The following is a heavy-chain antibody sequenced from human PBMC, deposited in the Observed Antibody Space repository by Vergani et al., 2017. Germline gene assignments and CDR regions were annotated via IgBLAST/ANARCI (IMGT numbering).Heavy chain of an antibody. V-gene: IGHV3-30*03. J-gene: IGHJ6*03. CDR3: ARDFLTRVTTLDYYYMGV. CDR2: ISYDGNKK. Sequence: QVQLVESGGAEFQPGRSLSLSCSAAGFPFSAYGVHWFRQAPARGLEWVSVISYDGNKKNYADSVKGRFTISRDNSKNTLYLEMNALRAEDTAVYYCARDFLTRVTTLDYYYMGVWGKGTTVTVSS. CDR1: GFPFSAYG. D-gene: IGHD1-1*01.